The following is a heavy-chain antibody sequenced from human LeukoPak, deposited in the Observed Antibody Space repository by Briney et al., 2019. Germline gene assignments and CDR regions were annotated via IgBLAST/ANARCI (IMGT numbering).Heavy chain of an antibody. CDR3: AREDIVVVPAADAYYYYYYMDV. CDR1: GGSISSGDYY. Sequence: SETLSLTCTVSGGSISSGDYYWSWIRQPPGKGLEWIGYIYYSGSTYYNPSLKSRVTISVDTSKNQFSLKLSSVTAADTAVYYCAREDIVVVPAADAYYYYYYMDVWGKGTTVTGSS. CDR2: IYYSGST. J-gene: IGHJ6*03. V-gene: IGHV4-30-4*08. D-gene: IGHD2-2*01.